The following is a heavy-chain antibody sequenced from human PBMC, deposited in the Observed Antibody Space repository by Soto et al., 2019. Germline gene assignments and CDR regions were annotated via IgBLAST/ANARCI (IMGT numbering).Heavy chain of an antibody. CDR1: GFTFSSYW. CDR2: IKQDGSEK. J-gene: IGHJ3*02. V-gene: IGHV3-7*01. D-gene: IGHD7-27*01. Sequence: GGSLRLSCAASGFTFSSYWMSWVRQAPGKGLEWVANIKQDGSEKYYVDSVKGRFTISRDNAKNSLYLQMNSLRAEDTAVYYCARDRVAGDQAGDAFDIWGQGTMVTVSS. CDR3: ARDRVAGDQAGDAFDI.